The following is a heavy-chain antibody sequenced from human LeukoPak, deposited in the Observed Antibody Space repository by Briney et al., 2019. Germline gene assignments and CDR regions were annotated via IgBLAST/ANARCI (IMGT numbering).Heavy chain of an antibody. V-gene: IGHV4-61*02. CDR2: IYTSGST. CDR1: GNSISSGDNY. D-gene: IGHD3-22*01. J-gene: IGHJ4*02. CDR3: ARASYSYDINGWVPFDY. Sequence: SETLSLTCTVSGNSISSGDNYWRWIRQPGGKGLEWIERIYTSGSTNYNPSRKSRITISGDTSKNQFSLRLSSVTAADTAVYYCARASYSYDINGWVPFDYWGQGTLVTVSS.